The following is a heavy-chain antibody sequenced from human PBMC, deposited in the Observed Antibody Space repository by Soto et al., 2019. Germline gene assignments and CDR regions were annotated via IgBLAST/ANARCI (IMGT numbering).Heavy chain of an antibody. Sequence: GGSLRLSCAASGFTFSSYAMSWVRQAPGKGLVWVSRISSDGSSTSYADSVKGRFTISRDNAKNTLYLQMNSLRAEDTAVYYCARGNYYGMDVWGQGTTVTVS. CDR3: ARGNYYGMDV. J-gene: IGHJ6*02. CDR1: GFTFSSYA. V-gene: IGHV3-74*01. CDR2: ISSDGSST.